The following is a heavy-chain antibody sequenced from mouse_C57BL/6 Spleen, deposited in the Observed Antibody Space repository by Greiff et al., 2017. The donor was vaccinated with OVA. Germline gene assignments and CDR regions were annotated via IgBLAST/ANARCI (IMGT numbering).Heavy chain of an antibody. CDR1: GYTFTSYW. J-gene: IGHJ4*01. Sequence: QVQLKQPGAELVKPGASVKLSCKASGYTFTSYWMHWVKQRPGQGLEWIGMIHPNSGSTNYNEKFKSKATLTVDKSSSTAYMQLSSLTSEDSAVYYCAREGSSGNYAMDYWGQGTSVTVSS. CDR2: IHPNSGST. D-gene: IGHD3-2*02. CDR3: AREGSSGNYAMDY. V-gene: IGHV1-64*01.